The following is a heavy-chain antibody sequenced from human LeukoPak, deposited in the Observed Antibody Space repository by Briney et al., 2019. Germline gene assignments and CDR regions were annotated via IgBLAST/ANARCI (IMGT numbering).Heavy chain of an antibody. CDR2: TYYRSKWYN. V-gene: IGHV6-1*01. D-gene: IGHD6-19*01. Sequence: SQTLSLTCAISGDSVSSNSAAWNWIRQSPSRGLEWLGRTYYRSKWYNDYAVSVKSRITINPDTSKNQFSLQLNSVTPEDTAVYYCARDLWQWPSNPGAFDIWGQGTMVTVSS. CDR1: GDSVSSNSAA. J-gene: IGHJ3*02. CDR3: ARDLWQWPSNPGAFDI.